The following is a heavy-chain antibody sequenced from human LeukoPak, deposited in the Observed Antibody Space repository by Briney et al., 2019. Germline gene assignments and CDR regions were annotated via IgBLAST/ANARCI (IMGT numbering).Heavy chain of an antibody. J-gene: IGHJ3*02. CDR2: MNPNSGNT. D-gene: IGHD6-19*01. V-gene: IGHV1-8*01. CDR1: GYTFTSYD. Sequence: AASVKVSCKASGYTFTSYDINWVRQATGQGLEWMGWMNPNSGNTGYAQKFQGRVTMTRNTSISTAYMELSSLRSEDTAVYYCARAVAGADDAFDIWGQGTMVTVSS. CDR3: ARAVAGADDAFDI.